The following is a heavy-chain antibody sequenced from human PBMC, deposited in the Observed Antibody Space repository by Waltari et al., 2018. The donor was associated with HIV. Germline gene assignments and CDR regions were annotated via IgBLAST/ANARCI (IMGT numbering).Heavy chain of an antibody. CDR1: GFNFNLFT. V-gene: IGHV3-21*02. J-gene: IGHJ4*02. CDR3: VRDRTSVTTGDFDS. D-gene: IGHD1-1*01. CDR2: ISRARYHL. Sequence: EVRLVESGGGLVKPGGSLTPSCTPSGFNFNLFTMTWVRLAPGKGLEWVSSISRARYHLDYSDAVKGRFTVSRDNAKNSLLLHLSTLSAEDTALYYCVRDRTSVTTGDFDSWGQGVPVIVSS.